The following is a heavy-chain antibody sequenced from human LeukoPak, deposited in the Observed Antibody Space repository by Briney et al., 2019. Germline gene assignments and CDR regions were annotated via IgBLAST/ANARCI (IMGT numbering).Heavy chain of an antibody. CDR2: ISSSGSTI. CDR3: AGAGDYYDSSGYLEPFDY. Sequence: GGSLRLSCAASGFTFSSYEMNWGRQAPGKGLEWVSYISSSGSTIYYADSVKGRFTISRDNAKNSLYLQMNSLRAEDTAVYYCAGAGDYYDSSGYLEPFDYWGQGTLVTVSS. CDR1: GFTFSSYE. V-gene: IGHV3-48*03. J-gene: IGHJ4*02. D-gene: IGHD3-22*01.